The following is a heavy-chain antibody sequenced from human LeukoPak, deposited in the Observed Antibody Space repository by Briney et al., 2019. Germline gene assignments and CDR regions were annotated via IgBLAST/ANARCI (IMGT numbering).Heavy chain of an antibody. D-gene: IGHD6-13*01. CDR3: ARISGSSSWPTYYFDY. CDR2: ISSSGSTI. Sequence: GGSLRLSCAASGFTFSDYYMSWIRQAPGEGLEWVSYISSSGSTIYYADSVKGRFTISRDNAKNSLYLQMNSLRAEDTAVYYCARISGSSSWPTYYFDYWGQGTLVTVSS. V-gene: IGHV3-11*04. CDR1: GFTFSDYY. J-gene: IGHJ4*02.